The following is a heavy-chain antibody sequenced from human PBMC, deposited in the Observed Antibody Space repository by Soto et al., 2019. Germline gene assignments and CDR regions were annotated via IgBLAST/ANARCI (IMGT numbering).Heavy chain of an antibody. CDR3: ATGIERSSWYSPHDY. J-gene: IGHJ4*02. V-gene: IGHV1-24*01. CDR1: GYTLTELS. D-gene: IGHD6-13*01. CDR2: FDTEDGET. Sequence: ASVKVSCKVSGYTLTELSMHWVRQAPGKGLEWMGGFDTEDGETIYAQKFQGRVTRTEDTSTDTAYMGLSSLRSEDTAVYYCATGIERSSWYSPHDYWGQGTLVTVSS.